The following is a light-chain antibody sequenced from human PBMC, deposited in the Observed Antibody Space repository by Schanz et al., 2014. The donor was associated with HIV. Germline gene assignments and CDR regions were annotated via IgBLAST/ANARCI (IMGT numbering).Light chain of an antibody. V-gene: IGLV2-14*03. CDR1: SSDVGDYNF. CDR2: DVS. J-gene: IGLJ1*01. Sequence: QSVLTQPASVSGSPGQSITISCTGTSSDVGDYNFVSWYQQHPGKAPKLMIYDVSNRPSGVSNRFSGSKSGNTASLTISGLQAEDEADYYCCSYAGSSTPLVFGTGTKLTVL. CDR3: CSYAGSSTPLV.